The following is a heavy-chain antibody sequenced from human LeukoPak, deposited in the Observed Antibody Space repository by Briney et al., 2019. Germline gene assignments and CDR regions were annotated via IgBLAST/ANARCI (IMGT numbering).Heavy chain of an antibody. J-gene: IGHJ4*02. V-gene: IGHV3-23*01. D-gene: IGHD3-3*01. CDR3: AKERAYKHYDFWDY. Sequence: GGSLRLSCAAAGFTFSSYAMSWVRQAPGKGLEGGSATSGSAGSTYYADSVKGRFTISRDNSKNTLYLQMNSQRAEDTAVYYCAKERAYKHYDFWDYWGQGTLVTVSS. CDR2: TSGSAGST. CDR1: GFTFSSYA.